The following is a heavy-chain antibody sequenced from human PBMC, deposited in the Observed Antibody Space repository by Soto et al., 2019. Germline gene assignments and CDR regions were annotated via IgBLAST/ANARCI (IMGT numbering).Heavy chain of an antibody. V-gene: IGHV1-18*01. CDR2: ISAYNGNT. J-gene: IGHJ4*02. CDR1: GYTFTSYG. CDR3: ARDSGFTYDFWSGLETNFDD. D-gene: IGHD3-3*01. Sequence: ASVKVSCKASGYTFTSYGISWERQAPGQGLEWMGWISAYNGNTNYAQKLQGRVTMTTDTSTSTAYMELRSPRSDDTPVYYCARDSGFTYDFWSGLETNFDDRGQGTLVTV.